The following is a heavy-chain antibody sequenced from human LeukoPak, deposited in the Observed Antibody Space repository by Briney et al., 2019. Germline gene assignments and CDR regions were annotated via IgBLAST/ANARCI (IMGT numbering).Heavy chain of an antibody. D-gene: IGHD2-8*01. Sequence: GGSLRHSCAASGFTVSSNYMNWVRQAPGKGLEWVSVIYSGGSAYYADSVKGRFTISRDNAKNSLYLQMNSLRAEDTAVYYCARGDGGETTNGGYYFNYWGQGTLVTVSS. CDR1: GFTVSSNY. V-gene: IGHV3-66*01. CDR3: ARGDGGETTNGGYYFNY. CDR2: IYSGGSA. J-gene: IGHJ4*02.